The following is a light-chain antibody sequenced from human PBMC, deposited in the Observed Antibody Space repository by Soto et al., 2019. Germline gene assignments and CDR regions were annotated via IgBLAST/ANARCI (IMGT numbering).Light chain of an antibody. CDR2: GNS. CDR3: QSHASSLGGQGV. CDR1: TSNIGAGYD. V-gene: IGLV1-40*01. J-gene: IGLJ3*02. Sequence: QSVLTQPPSVSGAPGQRVTISCTGSTSNIGAGYDVHWYQQLPGTAPKLLIYGNSNRPSGVPDRFSGSKSGTSASLAISRLQADDEAHYSCQSHASSLGGQGVFGGGTKLTVL.